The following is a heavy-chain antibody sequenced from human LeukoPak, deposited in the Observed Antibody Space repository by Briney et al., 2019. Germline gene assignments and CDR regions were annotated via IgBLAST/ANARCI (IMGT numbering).Heavy chain of an antibody. CDR1: GFIFSNYE. CDR2: TTGRGDTK. CDR3: ARDDAFDL. V-gene: IGHV3-48*03. J-gene: IGHJ3*01. Sequence: GGSLRLSCTASGFIFSNYEMNWVRQAPGKGLEWVSYTTGRGDTKYYADSVRGRFTISRDNAKNALYLQMNSLGVEDTALYYCARDDAFDLWGQGTMVTVSS.